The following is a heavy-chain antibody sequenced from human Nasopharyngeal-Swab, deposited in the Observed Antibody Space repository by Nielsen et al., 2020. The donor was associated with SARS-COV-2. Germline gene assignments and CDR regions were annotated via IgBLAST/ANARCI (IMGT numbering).Heavy chain of an antibody. Sequence: GGSLRLSCAASVFSFSTYGMSWVRQAAGRGLEWVSTITNTGTSRYYADSVRGRFTISRDNSKNTAYLQMNSLRVEDTAIYYCAKRGSGGHFDYWGQGTLVTVSS. J-gene: IGHJ4*02. D-gene: IGHD3-10*01. CDR1: VFSFSTYG. V-gene: IGHV3-23*01. CDR3: AKRGSGGHFDY. CDR2: ITNTGTSR.